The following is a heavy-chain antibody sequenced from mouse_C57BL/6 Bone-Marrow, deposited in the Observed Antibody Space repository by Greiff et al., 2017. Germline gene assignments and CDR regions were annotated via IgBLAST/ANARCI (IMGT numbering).Heavy chain of an antibody. CDR3: SSHRRAY. Sequence: EVQLQQSVAELVRPGASVKLSCTASGFNIKNTYMHWVKQRPEQGLEWIGRIDPANGNTKYAPKFQGKATITAATYTNPAYLQLSSLTSEDTAIYIYSSHRRAYCGQGTLVTVSA. D-gene: IGHD2-14*01. V-gene: IGHV14-3*01. CDR2: IDPANGNT. CDR1: GFNIKNTY. J-gene: IGHJ3*01.